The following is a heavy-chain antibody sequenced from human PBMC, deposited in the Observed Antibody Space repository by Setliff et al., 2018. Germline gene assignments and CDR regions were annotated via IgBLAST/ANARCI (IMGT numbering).Heavy chain of an antibody. D-gene: IGHD3-22*01. Sequence: SVKVSCKASGGTFSSYAIDWVRQAPGQGLEWMGGIIPMFGTTNYAQRFRGRVTITADESTTTAYLELSSLRSEDTAVYYCARLALTGYDSSGYYYALDYYYYVDVWGKGTTVTVSS. CDR3: ARLALTGYDSSGYYYALDYYYYVDV. CDR2: IIPMFGTT. J-gene: IGHJ6*03. V-gene: IGHV1-69*13. CDR1: GGTFSSYA.